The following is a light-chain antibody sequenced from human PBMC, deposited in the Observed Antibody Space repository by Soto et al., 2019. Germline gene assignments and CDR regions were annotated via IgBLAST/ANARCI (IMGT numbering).Light chain of an antibody. CDR2: GAS. J-gene: IGKJ4*01. V-gene: IGKV3-20*01. CDR3: QQYGSSPRT. CDR1: QSVSSNY. Sequence: EIVLTQSPGTLSLSPGERATLSCRVSQSVSSNYLAWYQQNPGQAPRLLIYGASTRATGIPDRFSGSGSGTDFTLTISRLEPEDFAVYYCQQYGSSPRTFGGGTKVEIK.